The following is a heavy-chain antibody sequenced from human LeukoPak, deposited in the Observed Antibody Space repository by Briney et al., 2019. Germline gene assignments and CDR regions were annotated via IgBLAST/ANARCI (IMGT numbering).Heavy chain of an antibody. CDR2: MYYSGTT. CDR3: AGQVGARIRYYYTSGLDV. D-gene: IGHD1-26*01. CDR1: GDSIRDSKYY. Sequence: PSETLSLTCIVSGDSIRDSKYYWGWIRQPPGKGLEWIGSMYYSGTTNYDPPFKSRVTISLDTSKNEFSLRLKSLTAADTAVYYCAGQVGARIRYYYTSGLDVWGQGTTVAVSS. V-gene: IGHV4-61*05. J-gene: IGHJ6*02.